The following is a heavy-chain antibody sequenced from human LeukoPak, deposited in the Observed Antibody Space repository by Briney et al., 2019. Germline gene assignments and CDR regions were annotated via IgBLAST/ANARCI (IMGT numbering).Heavy chain of an antibody. CDR3: ARDRLGPSSYYYYYGMDV. CDR2: ISTSSSYI. Sequence: KPGGSLRLSCAASGFTFSSYAMNWVRQAPGKGLEWVSSISTSSSYIYSADSVKGRFTISRDNAKNSLYLQMNSLRAEDTAVYYCARDRLGPSSYYYYYGMDVWGQGTTVTVSS. D-gene: IGHD6-19*01. CDR1: GFTFSSYA. J-gene: IGHJ6*02. V-gene: IGHV3-21*01.